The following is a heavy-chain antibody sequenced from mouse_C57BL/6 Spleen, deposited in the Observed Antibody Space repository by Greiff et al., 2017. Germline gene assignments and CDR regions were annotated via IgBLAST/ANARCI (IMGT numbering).Heavy chain of an antibody. CDR3: ARFFYDGYYYFDY. Sequence: VQLKESGAELVKPGASVKISCKASGYAFSSYWMNWVKQRPGKGLEWIGQIYPGDGDTNYNGKFKGKATLTADKSSSTAYMQLSSLTSEDSAVYFCARFFYDGYYYFDYWGQGTTLTVSS. CDR2: IYPGDGDT. CDR1: GYAFSSYW. J-gene: IGHJ2*01. V-gene: IGHV1-80*01. D-gene: IGHD2-3*01.